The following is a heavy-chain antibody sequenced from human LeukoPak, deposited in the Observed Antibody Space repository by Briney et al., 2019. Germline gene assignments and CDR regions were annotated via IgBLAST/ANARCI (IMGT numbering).Heavy chain of an antibody. CDR2: INHSGST. CDR3: AKNWFDP. Sequence: SETLSLTCTVSGGSISSSGYYWSWIRQPPGKGLEWIGEINHSGSTNYNPSLKSRVTISVDTSKNQFSLKLSSVTAADTAVYYCAKNWFDPWGQGTLVTVSS. CDR1: GGSISSSGYY. J-gene: IGHJ5*02. V-gene: IGHV4-39*07.